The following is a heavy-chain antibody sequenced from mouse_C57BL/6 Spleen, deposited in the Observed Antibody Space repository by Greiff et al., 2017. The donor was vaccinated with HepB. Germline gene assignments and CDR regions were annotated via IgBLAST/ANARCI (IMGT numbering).Heavy chain of an antibody. CDR1: GYTFTDHT. CDR2: IYPRDGST. CDR3: NYYGSSYNYAMDY. V-gene: IGHV1-78*01. Sequence: QVQLQQSDAELVKPGASVKISCKVSGYTFTDHTIHWMKQRPEQGLEWIGYIYPRDGSTKYNEKFKGKATLTADKSSSTAYMQLNSLTSEDSEVYFCNYYGSSYNYAMDYWGQGTSVTVSS. D-gene: IGHD1-1*01. J-gene: IGHJ4*01.